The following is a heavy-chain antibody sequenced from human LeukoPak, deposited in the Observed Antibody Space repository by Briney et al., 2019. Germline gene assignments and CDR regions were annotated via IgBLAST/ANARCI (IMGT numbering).Heavy chain of an antibody. CDR1: GFTVSSNY. Sequence: GGSLRLSCAASGFTVSSNYMSWVRQAPGKGLEWVSVIYSGGSTYYADSVKGRFTISRDNSKNTLYLQMNSLRAEDTAVYYCAGRNLLWFGEFDYYYGMDVWGQGTTVTVSS. V-gene: IGHV3-53*01. CDR2: IYSGGST. D-gene: IGHD3-10*01. CDR3: AGRNLLWFGEFDYYYGMDV. J-gene: IGHJ6*02.